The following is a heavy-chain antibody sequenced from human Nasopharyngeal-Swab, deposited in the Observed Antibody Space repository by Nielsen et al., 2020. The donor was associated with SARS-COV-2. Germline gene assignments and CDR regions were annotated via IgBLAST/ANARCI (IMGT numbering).Heavy chain of an antibody. CDR1: GYTLIELS. J-gene: IGHJ5*02. CDR2: FDPEDGET. V-gene: IGHV1-24*01. D-gene: IGHD1-14*01. Sequence: ASVQVSCKVSGYTLIELSMHWVRQAPGKGLEWMGGFDPEDGETIYAQKFQGRVTMTEDTSTDTAYMELSSLRSEDTAVYYCATAPPVIVPGRSWFDPWGQGTLVTVSS. CDR3: ATAPPVIVPGRSWFDP.